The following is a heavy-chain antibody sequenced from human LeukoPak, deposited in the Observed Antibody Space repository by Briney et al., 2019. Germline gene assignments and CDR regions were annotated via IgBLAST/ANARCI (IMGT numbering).Heavy chain of an antibody. V-gene: IGHV3-74*01. CDR3: AREPLYSGSYFYYYYYYMDV. CDR1: GFTFSSYW. CDR2: INSDGSST. J-gene: IGHJ6*03. D-gene: IGHD1-26*01. Sequence: GGSLRLSCAASGFTFSSYWMHWVRQAPGKGLVWVSRINSDGSSTSYADSVKGRFTISRDNAKNTLYLQMNSLRDEDTVVYYCAREPLYSGSYFYYYYYYMDVWGKGTTVTVSS.